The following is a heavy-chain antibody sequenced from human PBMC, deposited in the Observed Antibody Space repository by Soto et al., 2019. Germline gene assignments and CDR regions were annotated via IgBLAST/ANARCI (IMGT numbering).Heavy chain of an antibody. Sequence: ASVKVTCKASGYTFTSNYRQWVRQAPGQGLEWMGIINPSGGSTSYAQKFQGRVTMTRDTSTSTVYMELSSLRSEDTAVYYCARALGSYYFIDWGQGTLVTVSS. CDR3: ARALGSYYFID. D-gene: IGHD1-26*01. J-gene: IGHJ4*02. CDR1: GYTFTSNY. CDR2: INPSGGST. V-gene: IGHV1-46*01.